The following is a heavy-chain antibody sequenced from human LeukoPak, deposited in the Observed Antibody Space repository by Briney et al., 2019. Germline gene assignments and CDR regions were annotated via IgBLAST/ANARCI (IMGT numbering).Heavy chain of an antibody. CDR1: GGSVSSSDYY. J-gene: IGHJ5*02. CDR3: ARACCSGGSSNDWFDP. Sequence: PSKTLSLTCTVSGGSVSSSDYYWGWIRQPPGKGLEWIGSIYYSGSTYYNPSLKSRVTISVDRSKNQFSLKLSSVTAADTAVYYCARACCSGGSSNDWFDPWGQGTLVTVSS. D-gene: IGHD2-15*01. CDR2: IYYSGST. V-gene: IGHV4-39*07.